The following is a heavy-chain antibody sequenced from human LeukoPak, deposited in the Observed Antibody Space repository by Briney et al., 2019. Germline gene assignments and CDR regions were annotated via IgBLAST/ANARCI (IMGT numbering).Heavy chain of an antibody. V-gene: IGHV4-38-2*02. CDR2: IDHRGNT. CDR1: GYSIGSDHY. CDR3: ARIKEANYYYMDV. Sequence: SETLSLTCSVSGYSIGSDHYWGWIRRSPGKGLEWIGRIDHRGNTYYRPSLKSRVTISLATSKNQFSLKLTSVNAADTAVYYCARIKEANYYYMDVWGKGTTVTVSS. J-gene: IGHJ6*03.